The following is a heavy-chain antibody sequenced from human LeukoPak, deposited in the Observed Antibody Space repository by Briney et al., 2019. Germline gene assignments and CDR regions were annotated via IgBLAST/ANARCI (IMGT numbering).Heavy chain of an antibody. CDR2: VGSKANSYTT. J-gene: IGHJ4*02. CDR3: TAKLGYAAAFDY. D-gene: IGHD5-12*01. Sequence: GGSLRLSCATSGFTFRGSAMHGVRQASGKGLEWVGRVGSKANSYTTAYAASVKGRFTISRDDSNNTAYLQMNSLKTEDTAVYFCTAKLGYAAAFDYWGQGTLVTVSS. CDR1: GFTFRGSA. V-gene: IGHV3-73*01.